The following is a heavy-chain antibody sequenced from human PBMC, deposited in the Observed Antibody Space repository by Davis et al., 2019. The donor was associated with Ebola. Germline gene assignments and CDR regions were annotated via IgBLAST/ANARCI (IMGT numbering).Heavy chain of an antibody. CDR3: ARGGITMVQGVIHYYYYYGMDV. D-gene: IGHD3-10*01. V-gene: IGHV4-59*01. CDR1: GGSISSYY. CDR2: IYYSGST. Sequence: SETLSLTCTVSGGSISSYYWSWIRQPPGKGLEWIGYIYYSGSTNYNPSLKSRVTISVDTSKNQFFLKLSSVTAADTAVYYCARGGITMVQGVIHYYYYYGMDVWGQGTTVTVSS. J-gene: IGHJ6*02.